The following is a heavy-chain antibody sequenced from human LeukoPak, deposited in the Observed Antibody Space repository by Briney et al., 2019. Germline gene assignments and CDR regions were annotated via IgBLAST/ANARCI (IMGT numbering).Heavy chain of an antibody. CDR1: GGSISSSSYY. Sequence: SETLSLTCTVSGGSISSSSYYWGWIRQPPGKGLEWLGSIYYSGSTYYNPSLKSRVTISVDTSKNQFSLKLSSVTAADTAVYYCARLTGGEAAAGTARGYFDYWGQGTLVTVSS. CDR3: ARLTGGEAAAGTARGYFDY. CDR2: IYYSGST. V-gene: IGHV4-39*01. D-gene: IGHD6-13*01. J-gene: IGHJ4*02.